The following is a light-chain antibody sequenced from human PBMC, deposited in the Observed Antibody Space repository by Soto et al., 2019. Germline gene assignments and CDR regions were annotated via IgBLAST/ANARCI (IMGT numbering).Light chain of an antibody. CDR2: EVS. J-gene: IGLJ1*01. Sequence: QSVLTQPASVSGCPGQSITISCTGTSSDVGGYNYVSWYQQHPGKAPKLMIYEVSNRPSGLSNRFSGSKSGNTASLTISGLQAEDEADYYCSSYTSSSTYVFGTGTKVTVL. CDR3: SSYTSSSTYV. CDR1: SSDVGGYNY. V-gene: IGLV2-14*01.